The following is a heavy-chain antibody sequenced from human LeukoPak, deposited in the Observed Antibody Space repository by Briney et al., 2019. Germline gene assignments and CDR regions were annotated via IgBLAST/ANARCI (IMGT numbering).Heavy chain of an antibody. J-gene: IGHJ6*02. CDR1: GGSIRSHY. D-gene: IGHD5-18*01. CDR2: VHYSGST. V-gene: IGHV4-59*11. CDR3: ARGPGTAMIYYYYGMDV. Sequence: SETLSLTCSVSGGSIRSHYWSWIRQPPGKGLEWIGYVHYSGSTNYNPSLKSRVTISVDTSKNQFSLKLSSVTAADTAVYYCARGPGTAMIYYYYGMDVWGQGTTVTVSS.